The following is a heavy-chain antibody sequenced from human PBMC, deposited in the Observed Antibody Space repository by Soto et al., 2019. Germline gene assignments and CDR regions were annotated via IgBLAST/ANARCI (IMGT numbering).Heavy chain of an antibody. V-gene: IGHV2-26*01. CDR1: GFSLSTPRLG. D-gene: IGHD2-21*02. Sequence: SGPTLVNPTETLTLTCSVSGFSLSTPRLGVSWIRQPPGKALEWHAPNCSNDEKSYTASRKSRPPISKHTPTSPEDATRCGLGWMGIIYPGDSDTRYSPSFQGQVTISADKSISTAYLQWSSLKASDTAMYYCARLESYSRSRPPAFDIWGQGTMVTVSS. J-gene: IGHJ3*02. CDR2: NCSNDEK. CDR3: SDTRYSPSFQGQVTISADKSISTAYLQWSSLKASDTAMYYCARLESYSRSRPPAFDI.